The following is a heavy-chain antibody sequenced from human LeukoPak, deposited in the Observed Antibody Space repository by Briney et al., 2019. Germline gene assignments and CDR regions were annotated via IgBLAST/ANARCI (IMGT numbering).Heavy chain of an antibody. CDR1: GFTLSSYS. Sequence: GGSLRLSCAASGFTLSSYSMNWVRQAPGKGLEWVAFIRYDGSNKYYADSVKGRFTISRDNSKNTLYLQMNSLRAEDTAVYYCAKDKAVAGVDLDYWGQGTLVTVSS. J-gene: IGHJ4*02. V-gene: IGHV3-30*02. D-gene: IGHD6-19*01. CDR3: AKDKAVAGVDLDY. CDR2: IRYDGSNK.